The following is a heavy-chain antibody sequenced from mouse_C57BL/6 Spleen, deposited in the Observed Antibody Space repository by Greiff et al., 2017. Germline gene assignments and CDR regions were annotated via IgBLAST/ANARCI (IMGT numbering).Heavy chain of an antibody. CDR1: GYTFTDYN. D-gene: IGHD2-4*01. CDR3: ARGHYDYDEGWAHAMDY. J-gene: IGHJ4*01. CDR2: INPNNGGT. Sequence: EVQLQQSGPELVKPGASVKMSCKASGYTFTDYNMHWVKQSHGKSLEWIGYINPNNGGTSYNQKFKGKATLTVNKSSSTAYMELRSLTSEDSAVYYCARGHYDYDEGWAHAMDYWGQGTSVTVSS. V-gene: IGHV1-22*01.